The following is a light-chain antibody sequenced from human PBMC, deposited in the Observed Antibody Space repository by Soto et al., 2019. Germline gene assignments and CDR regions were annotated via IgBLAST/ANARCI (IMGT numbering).Light chain of an antibody. CDR3: RKYAASPRT. Sequence: EIVLTQSPGTLSLSPRERATLSCRASQSVNDNYLAWYQHKPGQAPRLLIYGASSRAPGIPDRFSGSGSGTDFTLTISRLEPEDFAIYYCRKYAASPRTSGQGTQVEVK. CDR1: QSVNDNY. J-gene: IGKJ1*01. CDR2: GAS. V-gene: IGKV3-20*01.